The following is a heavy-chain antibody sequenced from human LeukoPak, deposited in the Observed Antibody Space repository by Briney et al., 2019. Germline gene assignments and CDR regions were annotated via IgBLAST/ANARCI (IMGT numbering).Heavy chain of an antibody. CDR3: ARDRIVGAEDDAFHF. CDR2: ISAYNGNT. V-gene: IGHV1-18*01. D-gene: IGHD1-26*01. J-gene: IGHJ3*01. CDR1: GYTFTSYG. Sequence: ASVKVSCKASGYTFTSYGISWVRQAPGQGLEWMGWISAYNGNTNYAQKLQGRVTMTTDTSTSTAYMELRSLRSDDTAVYYCARDRIVGAEDDAFHFWGQGTMVTVSS.